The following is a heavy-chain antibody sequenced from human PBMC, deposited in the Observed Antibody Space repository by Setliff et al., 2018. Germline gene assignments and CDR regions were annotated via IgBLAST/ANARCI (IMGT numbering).Heavy chain of an antibody. V-gene: IGHV4-39*07. CDR1: GGSISSSSYY. CDR3: ARGRIAAALYYFDY. CDR2: IYYSGST. D-gene: IGHD6-13*01. Sequence: PSETLSLTCTVSGGSISSSSYYWGWIRQPPGKGLEWIGSIYYSGSTYYNPSLKSRLTISVDTSKNQFSLRLDSVTAADTAVYYCARGRIAAALYYFDYWGQGTLVTVS. J-gene: IGHJ4*02.